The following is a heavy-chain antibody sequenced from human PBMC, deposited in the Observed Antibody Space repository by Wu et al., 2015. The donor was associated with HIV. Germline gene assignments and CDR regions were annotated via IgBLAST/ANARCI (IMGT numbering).Heavy chain of an antibody. CDR1: GGTFSSYA. J-gene: IGHJ4*02. CDR3: ARDLIGITMIVVVSVYFDY. CDR2: IIPIFGTA. V-gene: IGHV1-69*13. D-gene: IGHD3-22*01. Sequence: QVQLVQSGAEVKKPGSSVKVSCKASGGTFSSYAISWVRQAPGQGLEWMGRIIPIFGTANYAQKFQGRVTITADESTSTAYMELSSLRSEDTAVYYCARDLIGITMIVVVSVYFDYWGQGTLVTVSS.